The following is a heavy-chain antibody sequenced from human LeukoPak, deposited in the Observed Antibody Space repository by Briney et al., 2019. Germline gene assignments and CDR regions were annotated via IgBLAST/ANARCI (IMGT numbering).Heavy chain of an antibody. CDR1: GYTFYYYG. V-gene: IGHV7-4-1*02. Sequence: ASVKVSCKASGYTFYYYGISWVRQAPGQGLEWMGWINTNTGNPTYAQGFTGRFVFSLDTSVSTAYLQISSLKTEDTAVYYCARDRTLFDYWGQGTLVTVSS. CDR2: INTNTGNP. J-gene: IGHJ4*02. CDR3: ARDRTLFDY. D-gene: IGHD1-14*01.